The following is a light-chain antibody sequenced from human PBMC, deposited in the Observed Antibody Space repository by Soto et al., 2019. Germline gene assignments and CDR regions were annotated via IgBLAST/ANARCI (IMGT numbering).Light chain of an antibody. Sequence: QSVLTQPASVSGSPGQSITISCTGTSSDVGSYNLVSWYQQHPGKAPKLMIYEGSKRPSGVSNRFSGSKSGNTASLTSSGLQAEDEADYYCCSYAGSHVVFGGGTKVTVL. V-gene: IGLV2-23*01. CDR1: SSDVGSYNL. J-gene: IGLJ2*01. CDR2: EGS. CDR3: CSYAGSHVV.